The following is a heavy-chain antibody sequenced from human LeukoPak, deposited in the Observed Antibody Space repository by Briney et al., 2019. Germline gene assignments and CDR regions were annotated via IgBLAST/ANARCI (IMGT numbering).Heavy chain of an antibody. CDR2: TYHRSKRYN. V-gene: IGHV6-1*01. D-gene: IGHD6-19*01. CDR3: ARDEGYSRGWYLGTAFDI. Sequence: SQTLSLTCAISGDILSINSAAWNWIRQSPSRGLEWLGRTYHRSKRYNDYAVSVKSRVTINPDTSKNLFSLQLNSVTPVDTAWYYCARDEGYSRGWYLGTAFDIWGQGTMVTVSS. CDR1: GDILSINSAA. J-gene: IGHJ3*02.